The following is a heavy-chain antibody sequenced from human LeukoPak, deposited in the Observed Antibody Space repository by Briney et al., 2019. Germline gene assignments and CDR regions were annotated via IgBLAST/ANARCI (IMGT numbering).Heavy chain of an antibody. CDR1: GFTFSSYG. CDR2: IRYDGSNK. Sequence: GGSLRLSCAASGFTFSSYGMHWVRQAPGKGLEWVAFIRYDGSNKYYADSVKGRFTISRDNSKNTLYLQMNSLRAEDTAVYYCARVRGQYQLLHGFDYWGQGTLVTVSS. J-gene: IGHJ4*02. CDR3: ARVRGQYQLLHGFDY. D-gene: IGHD2-2*01. V-gene: IGHV3-30*02.